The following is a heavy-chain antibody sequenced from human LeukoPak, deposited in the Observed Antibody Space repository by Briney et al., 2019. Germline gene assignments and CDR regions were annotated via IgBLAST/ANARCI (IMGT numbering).Heavy chain of an antibody. CDR2: IYYSGST. V-gene: IGHV4-39*07. J-gene: IGHJ4*02. CDR1: GGSISSSSYY. Sequence: SETLSLTCTVSGGSISSSSYYWGWIRQPPGKGLEWIGSIYYSGSTYYNPSLKGRVTISVDTSKNQFSLKLSSVTAADTAVYYCARDSLYSSSWYPDVFWGQGTLVTVSS. CDR3: ARDSLYSSSWYPDVF. D-gene: IGHD6-13*01.